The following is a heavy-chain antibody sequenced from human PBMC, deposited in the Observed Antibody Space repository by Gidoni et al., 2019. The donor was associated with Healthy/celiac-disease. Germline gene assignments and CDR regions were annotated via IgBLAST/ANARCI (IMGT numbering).Heavy chain of an antibody. CDR3: AREGMWTQTPDY. CDR2: ISGSGGRT. J-gene: IGHJ4*02. CDR1: GFIFSNYA. V-gene: IGHV3-23*01. Sequence: EVQLLESGGGLVQPGGSLRLSCEASGFIFSNYAMSWVRQAPGKGLEWVAGISGSGGRTYYADSVKGRFTMSRDNSKNTVYLHMNSVRAEDTAVYYCAREGMWTQTPDYWGQGTLVTVSS. D-gene: IGHD5-18*01.